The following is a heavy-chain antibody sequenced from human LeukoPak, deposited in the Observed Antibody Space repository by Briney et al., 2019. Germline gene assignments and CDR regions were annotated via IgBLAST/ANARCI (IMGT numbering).Heavy chain of an antibody. J-gene: IGHJ3*02. D-gene: IGHD1-26*01. Sequence: GGSLRLSCAASGFTFSTYSMNWVRQAPGKGLEWVSYISSSSNTIYYADSVKGRFTIFRDNAKNSLYLQMNSLRHEDTAVYYCARDGALTVGSFDIWGQGTMVTVSS. CDR3: ARDGALTVGSFDI. CDR1: GFTFSTYS. V-gene: IGHV3-48*02. CDR2: ISSSSNTI.